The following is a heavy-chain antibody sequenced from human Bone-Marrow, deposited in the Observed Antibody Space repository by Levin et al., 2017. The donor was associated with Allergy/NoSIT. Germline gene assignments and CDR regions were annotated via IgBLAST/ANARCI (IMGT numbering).Heavy chain of an antibody. J-gene: IGHJ3*01. CDR3: ARGQRPITVAGNAFDV. D-gene: IGHD6-19*01. Sequence: GGSLRLSCAASQFTFNNYAMYWVRQAPGKGLEWVAVISYAGTNKYYADSVKGRFTISRDNSKNTLYLQMNSLRVEDTAVYYYARGQRPITVAGNAFDVWGQGTVVTVSS. CDR1: QFTFNNYA. CDR2: ISYAGTNK. V-gene: IGHV3-30*04.